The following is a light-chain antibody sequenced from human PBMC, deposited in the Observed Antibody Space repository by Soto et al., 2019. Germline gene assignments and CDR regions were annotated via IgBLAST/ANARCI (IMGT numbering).Light chain of an antibody. CDR2: EAL. CDR3: QQYQNWPRWT. J-gene: IGKJ1*01. Sequence: ETVVTQSPTTLSFSPWERSTLSCMASRSISTYLAWYQQKPGQAPRLLIYEALNRATDIPARFSGSGSGTDFTLTISSLQSEDFATYYCQQYQNWPRWTFGQGTKVDIK. CDR1: RSISTY. V-gene: IGKV3-11*01.